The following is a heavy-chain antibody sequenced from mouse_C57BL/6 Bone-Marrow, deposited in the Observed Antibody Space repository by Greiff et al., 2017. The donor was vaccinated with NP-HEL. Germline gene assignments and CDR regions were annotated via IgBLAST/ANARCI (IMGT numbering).Heavy chain of an antibody. Sequence: EVQLQQSGPELVKPGASVKISCKASGYTFTDYYMNWVKQSHGKSLEWIGDINPNNGGTSYNQKFKGKATLTVDKSSSTAYMELRSLTSEDSAVYYCARRTVVVPDWYFDVWGTGTTVTVSS. CDR2: INPNNGGT. D-gene: IGHD1-1*01. J-gene: IGHJ1*03. V-gene: IGHV1-26*01. CDR1: GYTFTDYY. CDR3: ARRTVVVPDWYFDV.